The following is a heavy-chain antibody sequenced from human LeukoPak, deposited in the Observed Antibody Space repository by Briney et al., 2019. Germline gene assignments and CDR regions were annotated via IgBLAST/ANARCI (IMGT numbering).Heavy chain of an antibody. CDR1: GYSLTSYY. Sequence: ASVKVSCKASGYSLTSYYIHWVRQAPGQGLEWMGRINPDTGGPNYAQKFQGRVTMTRDTSISTVYMELSRLRSDDTAVYYCAKDKDWGHGTLVTVSS. CDR2: INPDTGGP. CDR3: AKDKD. J-gene: IGHJ4*01. V-gene: IGHV1-2*06.